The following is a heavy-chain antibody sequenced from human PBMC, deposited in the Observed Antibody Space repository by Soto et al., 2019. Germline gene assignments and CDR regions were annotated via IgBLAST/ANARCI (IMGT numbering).Heavy chain of an antibody. D-gene: IGHD4-17*01. CDR3: ARDTMRPMTTVTGGMNY. CDR2: INPSGGST. Sequence: ASVKVSCKASGYTFTSYYMHWVRQAPGQGLEWMGIINPSGGSTSYAQKFQGRVTMTRDTSTSTVYMELSSLRSEDTAVYYCARDTMRPMTTVTGGMNYWGQGTLVTVSS. V-gene: IGHV1-46*03. CDR1: GYTFTSYY. J-gene: IGHJ4*02.